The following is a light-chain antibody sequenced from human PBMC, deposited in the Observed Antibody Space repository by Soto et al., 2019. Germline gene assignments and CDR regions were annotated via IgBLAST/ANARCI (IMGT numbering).Light chain of an antibody. CDR2: SNN. CDR3: AAWDDSLDGPYV. CDR1: SSNIGSNT. V-gene: IGLV1-44*01. J-gene: IGLJ1*01. Sequence: QSVLTQPPSASGTPGQRVTLSFSGSSSNIGSNTVNWYQQLPGPAPKLLIYSNNQRPSGVPDRFSGSKSGISASLAISGLQSEDAADYYCAAWDDSLDGPYVFGTGTKLTVL.